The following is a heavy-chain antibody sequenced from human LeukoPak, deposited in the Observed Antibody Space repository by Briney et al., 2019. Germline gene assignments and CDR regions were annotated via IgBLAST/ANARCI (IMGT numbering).Heavy chain of an antibody. D-gene: IGHD3-22*01. CDR1: GFTFSSYG. J-gene: IGHJ4*02. CDR3: AKGIEYYYDSSGSDY. CDR2: ISGSGGST. Sequence: PGGSLRLSCAASGFTFSSYGMSWVRQAPGKGLEWVSAISGSGGSTYYADSVKGRFTISRDNSKNTLYLQMNSLRAEDTAVYYCAKGIEYYYDSSGSDYWGQGTLVTVSS. V-gene: IGHV3-23*01.